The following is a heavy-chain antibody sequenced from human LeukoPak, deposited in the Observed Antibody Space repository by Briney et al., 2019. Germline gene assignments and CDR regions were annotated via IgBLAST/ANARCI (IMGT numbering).Heavy chain of an antibody. Sequence: GGSLRLSCAASGFTFSSYSMNWARQAPGKGLEWVSSISSSSSYIYYADSVKGRFTISRDNAKNSLYLQMNSLRAEDTAVYYCARASTNYDFWSGFLYYYYYMDVWGKGTTVTVSS. CDR3: ARASTNYDFWSGFLYYYYYMDV. CDR2: ISSSSSYI. CDR1: GFTFSSYS. J-gene: IGHJ6*03. D-gene: IGHD3-3*01. V-gene: IGHV3-21*01.